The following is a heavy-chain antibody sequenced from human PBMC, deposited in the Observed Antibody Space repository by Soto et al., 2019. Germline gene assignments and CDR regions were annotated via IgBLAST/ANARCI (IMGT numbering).Heavy chain of an antibody. CDR2: ISSGGDIT. D-gene: IGHD2-2*03. CDR1: GFSFTNYA. Sequence: EVQLLQSGGGLVQPGGSLRLSCAASGFSFTNYAFNWVRQAPGKGLEWVSTISSGGDITYYAESVKGRFTSSRDNSRNTLNVQMNSLRVDDTAVDYCARDQRGLGIAGYDAFDIWGQGTRVTVSS. CDR3: ARDQRGLGIAGYDAFDI. V-gene: IGHV3-23*01. J-gene: IGHJ3*02.